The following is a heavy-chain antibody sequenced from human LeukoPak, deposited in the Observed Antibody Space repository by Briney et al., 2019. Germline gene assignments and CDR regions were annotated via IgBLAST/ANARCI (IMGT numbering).Heavy chain of an antibody. Sequence: ASVKVSCKASGYTFTGYYMHWVRQAPGQGLEWMGRINPNSGGTNYAQKFQGRVTMTRDTSISTAYMELSRLRSDDTAVYYCARGGPRQQLVDFVYWGQGTLGTVSS. CDR1: GYTFTGYY. D-gene: IGHD6-13*01. J-gene: IGHJ4*02. CDR3: ARGGPRQQLVDFVY. V-gene: IGHV1-2*06. CDR2: INPNSGGT.